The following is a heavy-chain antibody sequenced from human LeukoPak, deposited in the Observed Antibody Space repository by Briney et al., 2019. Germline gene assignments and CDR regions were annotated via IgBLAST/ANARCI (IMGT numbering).Heavy chain of an antibody. D-gene: IGHD3-22*01. CDR2: IYSGGST. CDR3: AGELRITMIATLGTNAFDI. V-gene: IGHV3-53*01. J-gene: IGHJ3*02. Sequence: PGGSLRLSCAASGFTFSSYSMNWVRQAPGKGLEWGSVIYSGGSTYYADSVKGRFTISRDNSKNTLYLQMNSLRAEDTAVYYCAGELRITMIATLGTNAFDIWGQGTMVTVSS. CDR1: GFTFSSYS.